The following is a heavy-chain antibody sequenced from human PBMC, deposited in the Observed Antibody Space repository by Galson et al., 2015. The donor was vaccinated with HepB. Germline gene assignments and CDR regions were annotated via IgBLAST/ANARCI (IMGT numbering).Heavy chain of an antibody. J-gene: IGHJ3*02. CDR1: GGSFSGYY. V-gene: IGHV4-34*01. D-gene: IGHD6-13*01. Sequence: SETLSLTCAVYGGSFSGYYWSWIRQPPGKGLEWIGEINHSGSTNYDPSLKSRVTISVDTSKNQFSLKLSSVTAADTAVYYCARGARRRSIAAAGTRAFDIWGQGTMVTVSS. CDR2: INHSGST. CDR3: ARGARRRSIAAAGTRAFDI.